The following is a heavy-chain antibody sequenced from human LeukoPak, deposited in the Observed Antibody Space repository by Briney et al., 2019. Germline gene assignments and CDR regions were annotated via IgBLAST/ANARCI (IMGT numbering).Heavy chain of an antibody. CDR3: ASALQGYDFDAFDI. V-gene: IGHV3-21*01. CDR2: ISSSSSYI. J-gene: IGHJ3*02. Sequence: GGSLRLFCAASGFTFSTYSMNWVRQAPGKGLEWVSSISSSSSYIYYADSVKGRFTISRDNAKNSLYLQMNSLRAEDTAVYYCASALQGYDFDAFDIWGQGTMVTVSS. D-gene: IGHD5-12*01. CDR1: GFTFSTYS.